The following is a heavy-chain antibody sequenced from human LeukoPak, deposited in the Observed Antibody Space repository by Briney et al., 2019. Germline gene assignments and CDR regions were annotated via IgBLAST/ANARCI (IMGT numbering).Heavy chain of an antibody. J-gene: IGHJ4*02. Sequence: PGGSLRLSCAASGFTFSSYAMSWVRQAPGKGLEWVSATSGSGGSTYYADSVKGRFTISRDNSKNTLYLQMNSLRAEDTAVYYCAKSWYSGSYYDYWGQGILVTVSS. D-gene: IGHD1-26*01. CDR2: TSGSGGST. V-gene: IGHV3-23*01. CDR3: AKSWYSGSYYDY. CDR1: GFTFSSYA.